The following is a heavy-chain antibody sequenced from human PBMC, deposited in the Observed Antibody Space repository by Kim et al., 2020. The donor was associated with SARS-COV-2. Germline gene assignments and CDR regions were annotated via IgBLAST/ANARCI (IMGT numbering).Heavy chain of an antibody. Sequence: ADSVKGRFTISRDNSKNTLDLQMNSLRAEDTAVYYCAKPQGAGSYYNVIDYWGQGTLVTVSS. V-gene: IGHV3-23*01. J-gene: IGHJ4*02. D-gene: IGHD3-10*01. CDR3: AKPQGAGSYYNVIDY.